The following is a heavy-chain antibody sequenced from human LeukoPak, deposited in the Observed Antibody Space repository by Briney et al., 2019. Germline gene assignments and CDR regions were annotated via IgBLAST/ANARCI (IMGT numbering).Heavy chain of an antibody. J-gene: IGHJ5*02. D-gene: IGHD3-16*01. V-gene: IGHV3-21*01. Sequence: GGSLRLSCAASGFTFSSYSMNWVRQAPGKGLEWVSSISSSSSYIYYADSVKGRFIISRDNAKDSLYLQMNSLRAEDTAVYYCARVATDGGGFDPWGQGTLVTVSS. CDR3: ARVATDGGGFDP. CDR1: GFTFSSYS. CDR2: ISSSSSYI.